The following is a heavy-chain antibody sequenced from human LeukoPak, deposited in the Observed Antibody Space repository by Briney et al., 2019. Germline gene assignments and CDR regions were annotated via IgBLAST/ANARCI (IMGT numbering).Heavy chain of an antibody. J-gene: IGHJ6*03. CDR1: GFTFSSYA. Sequence: PGGSLRLSCAASGFTFSSYAMHWVRQAPGKGLEYVSAISSNGGSTYYANSVKGRFTISRDNSKNTLYLQMGSLRAEDMAVYYCARADSSWYGIYYYYYYMDVWGKGTTVTVSS. CDR3: ARADSSWYGIYYYYYYMDV. V-gene: IGHV3-64*01. D-gene: IGHD6-13*01. CDR2: ISSNGGST.